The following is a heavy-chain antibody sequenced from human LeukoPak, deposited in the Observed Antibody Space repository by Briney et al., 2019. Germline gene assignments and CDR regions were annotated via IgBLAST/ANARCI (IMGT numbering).Heavy chain of an antibody. J-gene: IGHJ6*03. CDR2: IYYSGST. V-gene: IGHV4-59*01. Sequence: SETLSLTYTVSGVSISGYYWSWIRQPPGKGLEWIGYIYYSGSTNYNPSLKSRVTISVDTSKNQFSLKLSSVTAADTAVYYCARTWLQLPPYYYYYYMDVWGKGTTVTVSS. CDR1: GVSISGYY. D-gene: IGHD5-24*01. CDR3: ARTWLQLPPYYYYYYMDV.